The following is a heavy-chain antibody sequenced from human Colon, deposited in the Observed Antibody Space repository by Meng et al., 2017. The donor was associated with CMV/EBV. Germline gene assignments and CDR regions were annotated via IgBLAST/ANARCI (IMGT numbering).Heavy chain of an antibody. Sequence: PVVEPGGGLFQPGGSLRLSCAVSAFNVSGGYMSWVRQAPGKGLEWVSSIFSNGNTYYADSVKGRFTISRDDSKNILLLQMNTLRAEDTAVYSCADFENGPGYWGQGTLVTVSS. CDR2: IFSNGNT. CDR1: AFNVSGGY. D-gene: IGHD1-14*01. CDR3: ADFENGPGY. V-gene: IGHV3-66*01. J-gene: IGHJ4*02.